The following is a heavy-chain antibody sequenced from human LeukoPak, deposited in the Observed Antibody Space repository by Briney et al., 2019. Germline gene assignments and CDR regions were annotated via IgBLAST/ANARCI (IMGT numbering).Heavy chain of an antibody. CDR3: SPDIARAPTHFDY. V-gene: IGHV3-15*01. D-gene: IGHD3-10*01. CDR2: GKSKTDGGTT. J-gene: IGHJ4*02. Sequence: LSRGYCVYTLKHVMFSCVGQARGKEGERVGLGKSKTDGGTTDYDAPVKGRFTISRDDSKNTLYLQMNRLNTADPAVYYCSPDIARAPTHFDYWGQGTLVTVSS. CDR1: VYTLKHVM.